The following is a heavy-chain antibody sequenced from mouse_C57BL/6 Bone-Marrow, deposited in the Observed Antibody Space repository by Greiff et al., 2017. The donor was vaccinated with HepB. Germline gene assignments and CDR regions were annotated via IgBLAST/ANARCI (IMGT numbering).Heavy chain of an antibody. Sequence: DVQLQESGGDLVKPGGSLKLSCAASGFTFSSYGMSWVRQTPDKRLEWVATISSGGSYTYYPDSVKGRFTISRDNAKNTLYLQMSSLKSEDTAMYYCAREGNYYGSSSHFDYWGQGTTLTVSS. D-gene: IGHD1-1*01. CDR3: AREGNYYGSSSHFDY. V-gene: IGHV5-6*01. CDR2: ISSGGSYT. CDR1: GFTFSSYG. J-gene: IGHJ2*01.